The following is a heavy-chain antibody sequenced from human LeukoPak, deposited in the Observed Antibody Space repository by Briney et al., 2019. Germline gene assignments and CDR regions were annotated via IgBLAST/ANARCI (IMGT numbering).Heavy chain of an antibody. J-gene: IGHJ5*02. Sequence: GGSLRLSCAASGFTFSSYAMSWVRQAPGKGLEWVSAISGSGGSTYYADSVKGRFTISRDNSKNTLYLQMNSLRAEDTAVYYCARPYSSGWYRYNWFDPWGQGTLVTVSS. V-gene: IGHV3-23*01. CDR1: GFTFSSYA. D-gene: IGHD6-19*01. CDR3: ARPYSSGWYRYNWFDP. CDR2: ISGSGGST.